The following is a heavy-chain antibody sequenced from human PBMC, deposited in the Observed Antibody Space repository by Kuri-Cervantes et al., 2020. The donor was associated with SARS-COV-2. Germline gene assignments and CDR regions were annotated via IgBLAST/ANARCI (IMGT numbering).Heavy chain of an antibody. V-gene: IGHV1-46*01. CDR3: ARPPADYYYMDV. CDR1: GYTFTSYY. J-gene: IGHJ6*03. Sequence: PSVKVSCKASGYTFTSYYMHWVRQAPGQGLEWMGIINPSGGSTSYAQKFQGRVTMTRDTSTSTVYMELSRLRSDDTAVYYCARPPADYYYMDVWGKGTTVTVSS. CDR2: INPSGGST.